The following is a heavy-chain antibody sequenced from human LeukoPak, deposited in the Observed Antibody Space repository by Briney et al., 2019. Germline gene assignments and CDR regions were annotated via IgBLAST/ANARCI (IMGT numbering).Heavy chain of an antibody. CDR1: RYTFTSYD. CDR3: ARAKRELPSYYYYMDV. J-gene: IGHJ6*03. Sequence: VASVKVSCNASRYTFTSYDINWVRQATGQGLEWMGWMNPNSGNTGYAQKFQGRVTMTRNTSISTAYMELSSLRSEDTAVYYCARAKRELPSYYYYMDVWGKGTTVTVSS. CDR2: MNPNSGNT. D-gene: IGHD1-26*01. V-gene: IGHV1-8*01.